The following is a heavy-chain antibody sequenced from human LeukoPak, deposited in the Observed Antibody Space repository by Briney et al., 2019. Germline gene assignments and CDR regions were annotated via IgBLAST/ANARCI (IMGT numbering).Heavy chain of an antibody. CDR3: ASSNYGDYVY. CDR2: ISYDGSNK. Sequence: GGSLRLSCAASGFTFSSYAMHWVRQAPGKGLEWVAVISYDGSNKYYADSVKGRFTISRDNSKNTLYLQMNSLRAEDTAVYYCASSNYGDYVYWGQGTLVTVSS. V-gene: IGHV3-30*04. CDR1: GFTFSSYA. J-gene: IGHJ4*02. D-gene: IGHD4-17*01.